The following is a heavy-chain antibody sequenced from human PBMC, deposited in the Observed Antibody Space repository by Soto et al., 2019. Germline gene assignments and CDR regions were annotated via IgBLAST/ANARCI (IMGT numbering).Heavy chain of an antibody. D-gene: IGHD2-15*01. CDR2: IYYSGST. V-gene: IGHV4-30-4*01. CDR1: GGSISSGDYY. J-gene: IGHJ5*02. CDR3: ARVVVVAATPGWFDP. Sequence: PSETLSLTCTVSGGSISSGDYYWSWIRQPPGKGLEWIGYIYYSGSTYYNPSLKSRVTISVDTSKNQFSLKLSSVTAADTAVYYCARVVVVAATPGWFDPWGQGTLVTVPQ.